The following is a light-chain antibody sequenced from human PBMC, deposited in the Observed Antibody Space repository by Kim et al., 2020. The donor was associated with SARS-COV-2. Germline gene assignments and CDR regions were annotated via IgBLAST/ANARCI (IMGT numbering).Light chain of an antibody. CDR2: GKN. V-gene: IGLV3-19*01. J-gene: IGLJ3*02. Sequence: AWGQTARITCQGDSLRSYYASWYQQKPGQAPVLVIYGKNNRPSGIPDRFSGSSSGNTASLTITGAQAEDEADYYCNSRDSSGNHWVFGGGTQLTVL. CDR1: SLRSYY. CDR3: NSRDSSGNHWV.